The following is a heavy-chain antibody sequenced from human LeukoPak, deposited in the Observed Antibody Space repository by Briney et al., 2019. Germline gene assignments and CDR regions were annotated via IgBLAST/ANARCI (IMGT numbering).Heavy chain of an antibody. CDR2: IKQDGSEK. J-gene: IGHJ4*02. CDR1: GFTFSRYW. D-gene: IGHD2-15*01. V-gene: IGHV3-7*01. CDR3: ARVGYCSGGSCYLKKTFDY. Sequence: GGSLRLSCAASGFTFSRYWMSWVRQAPGKGLEWVANIKQDGSEKYYVDSVKGRFTISRDNAKNSLYLQMNSLRAEDTAVYYCARVGYCSGGSCYLKKTFDYWGQGTLVTVSS.